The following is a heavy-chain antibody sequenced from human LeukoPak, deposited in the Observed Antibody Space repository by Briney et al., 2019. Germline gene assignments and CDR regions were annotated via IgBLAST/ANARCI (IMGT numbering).Heavy chain of an antibody. J-gene: IGHJ4*02. CDR2: IYYSGST. CDR1: VGSISSYY. CDR3: ARAMVRGVIPDY. Sequence: SETLSLTCTVSVGSISSYYWSWIRQPPGKGLEWIGYIYYSGSTNYNPSLKSRVTISVDTSKNQFSLKLSSVTAADTAVYYCARAMVRGVIPDYWGQGTLVTVSS. D-gene: IGHD3-10*01. V-gene: IGHV4-59*01.